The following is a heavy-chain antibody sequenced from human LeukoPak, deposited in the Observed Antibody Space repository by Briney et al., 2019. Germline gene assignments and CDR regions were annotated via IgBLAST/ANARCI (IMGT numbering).Heavy chain of an antibody. J-gene: IGHJ4*02. CDR2: ISGSGGST. V-gene: IGHV3-23*01. CDR1: GFTFSSYA. Sequence: GGSLRLSWAAAGFTFSSYAMSWGRQAAGEGVGWVSAISGSGGSTYYADSVKGRFTIPRDNSKNTLYLQMNSLSAEDTAVYYCAKDRQDYYDSSGYPTPFYWGQGTLVTVSS. D-gene: IGHD3-22*01. CDR3: AKDRQDYYDSSGYPTPFY.